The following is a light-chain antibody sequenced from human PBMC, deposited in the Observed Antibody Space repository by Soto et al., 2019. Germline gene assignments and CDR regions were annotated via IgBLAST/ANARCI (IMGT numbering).Light chain of an antibody. J-gene: IGLJ3*02. Sequence: QSVLTQPPSASGTPGQRVTISCSGSSSNIGSNTVSWYQQLPGTAPKLLIYSSNQRPSWVPDRFSGSKSGTSASLAISGLQSEDEADYYCAAWDDSLNGQGVFGGGTNLTVL. CDR2: SSN. V-gene: IGLV1-44*01. CDR1: SSNIGSNT. CDR3: AAWDDSLNGQGV.